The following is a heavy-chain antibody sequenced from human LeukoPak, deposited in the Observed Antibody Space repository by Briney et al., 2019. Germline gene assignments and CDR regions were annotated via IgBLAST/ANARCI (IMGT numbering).Heavy chain of an antibody. CDR1: GFTFRKYA. J-gene: IGHJ2*01. CDR3: AKDRTVGASYWYFDL. CDR2: ISHDGGKK. Sequence: GGSLRLSCAASGFTFRKYAMHWVRQAPGKGLEWVAVISHDGGKKYYVDSVKGRFTISRDSSKNTLFLHMNSLRVEDTAIYYCAKDRTVGASYWYFDLWGRGTLVTVSS. V-gene: IGHV3-30*04. D-gene: IGHD1-26*01.